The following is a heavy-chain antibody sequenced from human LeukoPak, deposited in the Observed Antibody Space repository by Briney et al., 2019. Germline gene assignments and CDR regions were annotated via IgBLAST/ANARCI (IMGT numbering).Heavy chain of an antibody. CDR3: ARDSTPSWYTTGTTELDY. CDR2: ISAYNGNT. Sequence: ASVKVSCKASGYTFTSYGISWVRQAPGQGLEWMGWISAYNGNTNYAQKLQGRVTMTTDTSTSTAYMELRSLRSDDTAVYYCARDSTPSWYTTGTTELDYWGQGTLVTVSS. CDR1: GYTFTSYG. V-gene: IGHV1-18*01. D-gene: IGHD1-1*01. J-gene: IGHJ4*02.